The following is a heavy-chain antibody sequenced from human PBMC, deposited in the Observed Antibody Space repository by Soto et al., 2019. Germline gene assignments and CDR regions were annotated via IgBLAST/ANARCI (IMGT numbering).Heavy chain of an antibody. CDR1: GGSVSDKTYY. Sequence: PSETLSLTCSVSGGSVSDKTYYWSWIRQPPGKRLEWIGYVYYSGTTYYNPSLKSRVTISVDLSKNRFSLRLSSVTTADTALYYCARTTAVPNTLRSRYFFDYWGQGTLVTVSS. CDR2: VYYSGTT. D-gene: IGHD4-17*01. V-gene: IGHV4-61*01. CDR3: ARTTAVPNTLRSRYFFDY. J-gene: IGHJ4*02.